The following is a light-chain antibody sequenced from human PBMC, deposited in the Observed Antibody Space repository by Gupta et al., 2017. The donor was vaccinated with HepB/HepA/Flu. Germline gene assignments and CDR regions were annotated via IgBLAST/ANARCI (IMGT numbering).Light chain of an antibody. CDR3: SSYTSSSKV. Sequence: SALTPPASVSGSPGPSITISCTGPSRDVGGYNYVSWYQQHPGKDHKLMIYDVSNRSAGDSNRFAGSKSDNTASRTISGPQAEDEADYYCSSYTSSSKVFGGGTKLTVL. CDR1: SRDVGGYNY. J-gene: IGLJ2*01. CDR2: DVS. V-gene: IGLV2-14*01.